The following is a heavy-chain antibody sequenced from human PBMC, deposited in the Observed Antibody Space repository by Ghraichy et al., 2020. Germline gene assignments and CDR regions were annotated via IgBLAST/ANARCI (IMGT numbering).Heavy chain of an antibody. J-gene: IGHJ4*02. D-gene: IGHD1-26*01. CDR3: VHREGWDGHSDGHILFDS. V-gene: IGHV2-5*02. CDR2: IFWDEDK. Sequence: SGPTLVKPKETLKLTCTLSGSSLYTSGGGLAWIRQTPGKALEWLALIFWDEDKRYSPALRRRLTITRDTSKHLVVLTMTDMDPTDTATYYCVHREGWDGHSDGHILFDSWGPGIRVTVSP. CDR1: GSSLYTSGGG.